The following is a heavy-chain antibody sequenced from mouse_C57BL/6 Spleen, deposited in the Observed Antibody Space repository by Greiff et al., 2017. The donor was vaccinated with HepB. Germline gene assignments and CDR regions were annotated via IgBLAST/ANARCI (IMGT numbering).Heavy chain of an antibody. D-gene: IGHD2-4*01. CDR2: ISYDGSN. J-gene: IGHJ3*01. V-gene: IGHV3-6*01. CDR3: ARDYDYDEFAY. Sequence: EVQLVESGPGLVKPSQSLSLTCSVTGYSITSGYYWNWIRQFPGNKLEWMGYISYDGSNNYNPSLKNRISITRDTSKNQFFLKLNSVTTEDTATYYCARDYDYDEFAYWGQGTLVTVSA. CDR1: GYSITSGYY.